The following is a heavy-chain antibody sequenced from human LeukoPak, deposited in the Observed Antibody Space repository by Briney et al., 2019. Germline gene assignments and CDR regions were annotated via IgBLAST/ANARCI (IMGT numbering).Heavy chain of an antibody. CDR1: GFTFSSYS. CDR2: ISGSGGST. D-gene: IGHD3-3*01. CDR3: AKTSYYDFWSGPY. Sequence: PGGSLRLSCAASGFTFSSYSMNWVRQAPGKGLEWVSAISGSGGSTYYADSVKGRFTISRDNSKNTLYLQMNSLRAEDTAVYYCAKTSYYDFWSGPYWGQGTLVTVSS. V-gene: IGHV3-23*01. J-gene: IGHJ4*02.